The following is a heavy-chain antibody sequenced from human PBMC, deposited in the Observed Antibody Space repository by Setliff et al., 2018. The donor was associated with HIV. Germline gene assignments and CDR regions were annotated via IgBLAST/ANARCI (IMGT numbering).Heavy chain of an antibody. V-gene: IGHV1-18*01. D-gene: IGHD3-22*01. CDR1: GYTFTAFG. CDR2: ISTYNGNT. Sequence: ASVKVSCKASGYTFTAFGMNWLRQAPGQGPEWMGWISTYNGNTNYAQKFQGRVTMTTDTSTSTVYMELRSLRSDDTAVYYCARVGDSSGYTFDYWGQGTLVTVSS. CDR3: ARVGDSSGYTFDY. J-gene: IGHJ4*02.